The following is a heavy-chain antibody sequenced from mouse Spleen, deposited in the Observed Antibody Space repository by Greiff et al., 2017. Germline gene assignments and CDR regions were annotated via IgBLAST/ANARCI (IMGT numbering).Heavy chain of an antibody. CDR1: GFTFTDYY. Sequence: EVKLVESGGGLVQPGGSLSLSCAASGFTFTDYYMSWVRQPPGKALEWLGFIRNKANGYTTEYSASVKGRFTISRDNSQSILYLQMNALRADDSATYYCARYIYYGFDYWGQGTTLTVSS. CDR2: IRNKANGYTT. CDR3: ARYIYYGFDY. J-gene: IGHJ2*01. V-gene: IGHV7-3*01. D-gene: IGHD2-1*01.